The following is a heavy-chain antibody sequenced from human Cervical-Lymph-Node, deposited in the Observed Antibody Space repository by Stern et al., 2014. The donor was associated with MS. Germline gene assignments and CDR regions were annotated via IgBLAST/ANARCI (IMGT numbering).Heavy chain of an antibody. CDR2: NYYTGST. V-gene: IGHV4-31*03. CDR3: ARGATINDFDF. Sequence: PGLVKPSQTVSLSCSFSGASFCSRGFYWCLIRPLPGMGLVWIGYNYYTGSTYYNPSLKSRVTKTLDTSKNRFSLRLSSVTAADTAVYFCARGATINDFDFWGQGTLVTVSS. D-gene: IGHD5-12*01. J-gene: IGHJ4*02. CDR1: GASFCSRGFY.